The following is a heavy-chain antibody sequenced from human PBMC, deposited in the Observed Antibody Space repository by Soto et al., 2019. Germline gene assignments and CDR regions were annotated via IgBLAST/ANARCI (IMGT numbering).Heavy chain of an antibody. D-gene: IGHD6-13*01. CDR3: ASPTGHSSSWYDGMDV. V-gene: IGHV1-69*12. CDR2: IIPIFGTA. Sequence: QVQLVQSGAEVKKPGSSVKVSCKASGGTFSSYAISWVRQAPGQGLEWMGGIIPIFGTANYAQKFQGRVTITADESTSTAYMELSSLRAEDTAVYYCASPTGHSSSWYDGMDVWGQGTTVTVSS. J-gene: IGHJ6*02. CDR1: GGTFSSYA.